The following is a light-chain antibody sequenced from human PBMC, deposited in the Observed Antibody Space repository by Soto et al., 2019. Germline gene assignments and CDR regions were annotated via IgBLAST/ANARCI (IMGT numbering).Light chain of an antibody. Sequence: DIQMTQSPSSLSASVGDRVTITCRASQSISTYLNWYQQKPGKAPKLLIYAASTLQSGVPSSFSGSGSGTDFTLHISSLQPEDFAAYYCQQSYSTPRTFGQGTKVEIK. CDR2: AAS. V-gene: IGKV1-39*01. J-gene: IGKJ1*01. CDR1: QSISTY. CDR3: QQSYSTPRT.